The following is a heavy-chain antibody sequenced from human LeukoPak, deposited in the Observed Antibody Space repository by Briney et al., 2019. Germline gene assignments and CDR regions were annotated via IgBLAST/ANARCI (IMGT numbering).Heavy chain of an antibody. CDR1: GFTFRSYA. Sequence: GGSLRLSCAASGFTFRSYAMHWVRQAPGKGLEWVAVISYDGSNKYYADSVKGRFTISRDNSKNTLYLQMNSLRAEDTAVYYCARDYSPTTVVNRPFYYYYGMDVWGQGTTVTVS. J-gene: IGHJ6*02. CDR3: ARDYSPTTVVNRPFYYYYGMDV. CDR2: ISYDGSNK. D-gene: IGHD4-23*01. V-gene: IGHV3-30-3*01.